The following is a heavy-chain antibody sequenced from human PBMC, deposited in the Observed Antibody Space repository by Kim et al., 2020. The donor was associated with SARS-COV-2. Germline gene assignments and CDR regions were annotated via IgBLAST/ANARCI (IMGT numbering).Heavy chain of an antibody. J-gene: IGHJ4*02. D-gene: IGHD5-12*01. Sequence: ASVKVSCQASGYIFTDYAIHWVRQAPGQRPEWMGWVHAGKGNTKYLEKFQGRLTIARDTSANTVYMQLTSLRSEDTAMYYCARGIVATENIDYWGRGALVTVSS. V-gene: IGHV1-3*01. CDR3: ARGIVATENIDY. CDR2: VHAGKGNT. CDR1: GYIFTDYA.